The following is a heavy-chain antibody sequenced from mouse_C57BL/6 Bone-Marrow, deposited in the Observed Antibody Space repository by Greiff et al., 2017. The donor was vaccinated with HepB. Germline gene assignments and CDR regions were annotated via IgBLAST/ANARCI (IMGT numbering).Heavy chain of an antibody. CDR3: VNSQPHWCFDV. CDR2: IDPEDGET. J-gene: IGHJ1*03. D-gene: IGHD6-1*01. Sequence: VQLKESGAELVKPGASVKLSCTASGFNIKDYYMHWVKQRTEQGLEWIGRIDPEDGETKYAPKFQGKATITADTSSKTAYLQLTSLTSEDTAVYYCVNSQPHWCFDVWGTGTTVTVSS. CDR1: GFNIKDYY. V-gene: IGHV14-2*01.